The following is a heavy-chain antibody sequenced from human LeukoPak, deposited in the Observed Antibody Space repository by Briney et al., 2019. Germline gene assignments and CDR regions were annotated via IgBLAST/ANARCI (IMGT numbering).Heavy chain of an antibody. CDR2: IYYSGST. V-gene: IGHV4-39*01. J-gene: IGHJ4*02. Sequence: PSETLSLTCTVSGGSISSSSYYWGWIRQPPGKGLEWIGSIYYSGSTYYNPSPKSRVTISVDTSKNQFSLKLSSVTAADTAVYYCAREGGLLWFGESDYWGQGTLVTVSS. CDR1: GGSISSSSYY. CDR3: AREGGLLWFGESDY. D-gene: IGHD3-10*01.